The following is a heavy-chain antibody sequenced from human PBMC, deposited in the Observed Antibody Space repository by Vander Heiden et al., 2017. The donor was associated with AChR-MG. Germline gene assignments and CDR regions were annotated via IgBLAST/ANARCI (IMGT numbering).Heavy chain of an antibody. CDR2: IMPVMRTT. J-gene: IGHJ6*02. V-gene: IGHV1-69*01. Sequence: QVQLVQSGAEVNKPGSPVKVSCKASGFSFRSHIISWVRQAPGQGLEWLGWIMPVMRTTDYTQRFQDRVTITAEESSSTAYMELSSLGYEDTAVYYCAATAVRMGHTYYYTLDIWGQGTTVSVS. CDR3: AATAVRMGHTYYYTLDI. CDR1: GFSFRSHI. D-gene: IGHD1-1*01.